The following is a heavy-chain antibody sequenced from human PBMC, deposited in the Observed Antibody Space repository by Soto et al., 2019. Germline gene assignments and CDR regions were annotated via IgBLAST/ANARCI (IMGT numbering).Heavy chain of an antibody. CDR3: AKGREQNWNFDY. J-gene: IGHJ4*02. D-gene: IGHD1-1*01. Sequence: EVQLLESGGGSVQPGGSLRLSCAASGFTFSSYAMHWVRRPPGKGLEWVSSISGSGGTAYYADSVKGRFSISRDSLVNTLYLQVNSLRAADTAVYYCAKGREQNWNFDYWGQGTLVTVSP. CDR1: GFTFSSYA. CDR2: ISGSGGTA. V-gene: IGHV3-23*01.